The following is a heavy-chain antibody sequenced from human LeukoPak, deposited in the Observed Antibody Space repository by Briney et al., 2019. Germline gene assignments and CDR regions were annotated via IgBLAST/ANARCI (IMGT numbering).Heavy chain of an antibody. Sequence: GRSLRLCCAASGFTFSYYSMNWVRQAPGKGLEWVSYFSTRSSTISYADSVKGRFAISRDNAKNSLYLQMNSLRDEDTAVYYCARDQDYGFDYWGQGTLVIVSS. V-gene: IGHV3-48*02. D-gene: IGHD4-17*01. CDR3: ARDQDYGFDY. J-gene: IGHJ4*02. CDR2: FSTRSSTI. CDR1: GFTFSYYS.